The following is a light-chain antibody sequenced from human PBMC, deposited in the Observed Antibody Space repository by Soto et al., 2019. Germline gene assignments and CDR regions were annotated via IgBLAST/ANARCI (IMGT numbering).Light chain of an antibody. CDR2: LEGSGSY. Sequence: QPVLTQSSSASASLGSSVKLTCTLSSGHSSYIIAWHQQQPGKAPRYLMKLEGSGSYNKGSGVPDRFSGSSSGADRYLTISTLQSEDEADYYCETWDSNTLVVFGGGTKLTVL. CDR3: ETWDSNTLVV. CDR1: SGHSSYI. J-gene: IGLJ2*01. V-gene: IGLV4-60*03.